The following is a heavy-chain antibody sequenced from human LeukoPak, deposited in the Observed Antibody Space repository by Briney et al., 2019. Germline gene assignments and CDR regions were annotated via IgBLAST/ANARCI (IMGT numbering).Heavy chain of an antibody. CDR1: GFTFSSYW. J-gene: IGHJ4*02. CDR2: INSDGSST. Sequence: GSLSLSCAASGFTFSSYWMHWVRKAPGKGLVWVSSINSDGSSTTYADSVKGRFTISRDNAKNTLYLQMNSLRAEDTAVYYCARGRTGASLDYWGQGTLVTVSS. D-gene: IGHD7-27*01. V-gene: IGHV3-74*01. CDR3: ARGRTGASLDY.